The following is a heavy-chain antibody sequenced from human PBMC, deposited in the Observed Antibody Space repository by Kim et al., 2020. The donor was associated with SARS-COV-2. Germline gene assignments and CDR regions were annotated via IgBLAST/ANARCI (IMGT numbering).Heavy chain of an antibody. CDR3: ARSPGWSITMIEY. CDR1: GYTFTGYY. Sequence: ASLKVSCKASGYTFTGYYMHWVRQAPGQGLEWMGRINPNSGGTNYAQKFQGRVTMTRDTSISTAYMELSRLRSDDTAVYYCARSPGWSITMIEYWGQGTLVTVSS. V-gene: IGHV1-2*06. J-gene: IGHJ4*02. CDR2: INPNSGGT. D-gene: IGHD3-22*01.